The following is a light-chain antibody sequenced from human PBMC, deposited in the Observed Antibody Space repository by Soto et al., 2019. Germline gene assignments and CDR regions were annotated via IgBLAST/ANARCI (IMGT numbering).Light chain of an antibody. Sequence: QSALTQPASVSASPGQSITISCTGPSGDVLTYDGVSWYQHHPGKAPKLIVYEGNKRPSGVSHRFSGPKSGHMASLTISGLQAEHEAEYYCSSYAYTSRWVFGGGTKLTLL. V-gene: IGLV2-23*01. CDR3: SSYAYTSRWV. CDR2: EGN. J-gene: IGLJ3*02. CDR1: SGDVLTYDG.